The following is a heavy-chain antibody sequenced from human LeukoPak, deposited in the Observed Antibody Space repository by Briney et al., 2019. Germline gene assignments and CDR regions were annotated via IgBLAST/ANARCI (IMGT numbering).Heavy chain of an antibody. CDR3: ARDLRATTVFDY. D-gene: IGHD1-26*01. CDR2: ITGGGDTT. V-gene: IGHV3-23*01. CDR1: GFTFSSYA. Sequence: GGSLRLSCAASGFTFSSYAMNWVRQAAGKGLQWVSAITGGGDTTYYADSVRGRFTISRDNSKNTLYLQMNSLRAEDTAVYYCARDLRATTVFDYWGQGTPVTVSS. J-gene: IGHJ4*02.